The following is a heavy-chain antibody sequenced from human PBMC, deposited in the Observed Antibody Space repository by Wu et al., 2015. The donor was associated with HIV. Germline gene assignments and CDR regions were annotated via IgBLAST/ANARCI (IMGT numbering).Heavy chain of an antibody. CDR3: ATPRSPGFSSAWPTYFDY. V-gene: IGHV1-69*05. CDR1: GGSFSRSG. J-gene: IGHJ4*02. D-gene: IGHD6-19*01. CDR2: IIPLFGTR. Sequence: QVQLVQSGAEVKKPGSSVKVSCKASGGSFSRSGISWVRQAPGKGFEWMGGIIPLFGTRDYTQVFQGRVTITTDESTSTAYMTLTSLTSEDTAVYYCATPRSPGFSSAWPTYFDYWGQGTLVTVSS.